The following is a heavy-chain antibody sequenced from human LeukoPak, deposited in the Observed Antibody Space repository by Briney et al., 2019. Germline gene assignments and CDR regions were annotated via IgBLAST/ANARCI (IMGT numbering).Heavy chain of an antibody. CDR2: IFPGDSDT. D-gene: IGHD3-22*01. V-gene: IGHV5-51*01. CDR1: GYSFTSDW. J-gene: IGHJ4*02. CDR3: ARRLGSTGYYYFDD. Sequence: GESLKISCKGSGYSFTSDWIGWVRQMPGKGLEWVGIIFPGDSDTRYSPSFQGQFTISADKSISTAYLQRSSLKASDTAMYYCARRLGSTGYYYFDDWGQGTLITVSS.